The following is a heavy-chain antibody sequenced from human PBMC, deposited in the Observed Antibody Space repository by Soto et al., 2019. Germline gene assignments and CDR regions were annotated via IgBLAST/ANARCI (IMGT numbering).Heavy chain of an antibody. CDR1: GFSFRDYV. V-gene: IGHV3-13*01. CDR2: LGSARDT. Sequence: EVQLVASGGGAVQPGEPLRLSCAASGFSFRDYVMHWARQRKGKGLEWFSALGSARDTYLVGSVKGRFSVSTDNAQNSLFLQMNTLRVDDTAVLLCARADLGGLPRRATYYYAMDVWGRGTTVSVSS. CDR3: ARADLGGLPRRATYYYAMDV. D-gene: IGHD2-15*01. J-gene: IGHJ6*02.